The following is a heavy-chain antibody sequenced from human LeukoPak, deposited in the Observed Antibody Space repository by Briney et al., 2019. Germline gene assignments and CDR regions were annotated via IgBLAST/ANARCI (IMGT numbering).Heavy chain of an antibody. CDR3: AKDMGIQLWVPWFDP. CDR2: ISGSGGST. J-gene: IGHJ5*02. CDR1: GFTFSSYA. V-gene: IGHV3-23*01. Sequence: PGGSLRLSCAASGFTFSSYAMSWVRLAPGKGLEWVSAISGSGGSTYYADSVKGRFTISRDNSKNTLYLQMNSLRAEDTAVYYCAKDMGIQLWVPWFDPWGQGTLVTVSS. D-gene: IGHD5-18*01.